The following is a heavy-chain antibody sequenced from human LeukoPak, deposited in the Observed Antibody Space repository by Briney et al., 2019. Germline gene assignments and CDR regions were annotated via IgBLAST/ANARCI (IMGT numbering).Heavy chain of an antibody. Sequence: ASVKVSCKASGYTFTGYYMHWVRQAPGQGLEWMGWINPNSGGTNYAQKFQGWVTMTRDTSTSTVYMELSSLRSEDTAVYYCARATCSGGTCYSDYYYYMDVWAKGTTVTVSS. CDR1: GYTFTGYY. CDR3: ARATCSGGTCYSDYYYYMDV. CDR2: INPNSGGT. V-gene: IGHV1-2*04. D-gene: IGHD2-15*01. J-gene: IGHJ6*03.